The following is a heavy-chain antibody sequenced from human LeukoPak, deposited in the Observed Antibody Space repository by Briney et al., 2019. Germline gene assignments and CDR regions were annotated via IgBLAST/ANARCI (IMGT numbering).Heavy chain of an antibody. CDR2: ISFDASNK. V-gene: IGHV3-33*06. Sequence: SGGSLRLSCVASGFTFSNYGMHWVRQAPGKGVEGVAVISFDASNKYYADSVKGRFTISRDHSKTTLYLQMNRLRAEDKAVYYCAKDRARGVPAAIPGYWGQGTLVTVSS. D-gene: IGHD2-2*02. CDR1: GFTFSNYG. J-gene: IGHJ4*02. CDR3: AKDRARGVPAAIPGY.